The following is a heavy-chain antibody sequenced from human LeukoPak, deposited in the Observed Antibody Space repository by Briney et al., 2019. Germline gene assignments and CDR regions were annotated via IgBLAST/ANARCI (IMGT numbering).Heavy chain of an antibody. J-gene: IGHJ4*02. CDR1: GLTFSSDC. CDR2: INTDGST. Sequence: GGSLRLSCAASGLTFSSDCMHWGRQAPGKGLVWVTRINTDGSTVYADSVKGRFTIPRDNAKNSLFLQMNSLRADDTAVYYCARDPPDYSGSITFDYWGQGTLVTVSS. D-gene: IGHD1-26*01. CDR3: ARDPPDYSGSITFDY. V-gene: IGHV3-74*01.